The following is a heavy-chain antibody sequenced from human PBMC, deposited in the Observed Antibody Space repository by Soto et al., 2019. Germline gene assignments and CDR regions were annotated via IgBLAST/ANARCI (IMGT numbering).Heavy chain of an antibody. CDR2: ISGNGIAT. J-gene: IGHJ5*02. CDR3: VRDGSKTLRYCFDP. D-gene: IGHD4-17*01. V-gene: IGHV3-23*01. Sequence: WVPQASGKGLEWVAAISGNGIATYYAESVKGRFTISRDNSKNTLYLQMNRLRAADTGVYYCVRDGSKTLRYCFDPWGQGILVTVYS.